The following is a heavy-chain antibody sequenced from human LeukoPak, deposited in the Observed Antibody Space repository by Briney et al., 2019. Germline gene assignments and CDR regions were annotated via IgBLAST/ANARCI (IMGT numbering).Heavy chain of an antibody. CDR1: GGTFSSYA. V-gene: IGHV1-69*05. J-gene: IGHJ2*01. CDR3: ARSPADTGSYSQWYFDL. Sequence: SVKVSCKASGGTFSSYAISWVRQAPGQGLEWMGGIIPIFGTANYAQKFQGRVTITTDESTSTAYMELSSLRSEDTAVYYCARSPADTGSYSQWYFDLWGRGTLVTASS. CDR2: IIPIFGTA. D-gene: IGHD1-26*01.